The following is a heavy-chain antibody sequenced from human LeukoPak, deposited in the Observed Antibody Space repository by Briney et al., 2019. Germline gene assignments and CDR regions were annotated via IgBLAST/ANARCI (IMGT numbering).Heavy chain of an antibody. Sequence: SGGSLRLFCAASGFTFDDYGMIWVRQAPGKGLEWVSGINWNGDSTGYADSVKGRCTISRDNAKNSLYLQMNSLRAEDTALYYCARSSASGWSLVRFDYWGEGSLVTVSS. CDR3: ARSSASGWSLVRFDY. J-gene: IGHJ4*02. CDR1: GFTFDDYG. CDR2: INWNGDST. V-gene: IGHV3-20*04. D-gene: IGHD6-19*01.